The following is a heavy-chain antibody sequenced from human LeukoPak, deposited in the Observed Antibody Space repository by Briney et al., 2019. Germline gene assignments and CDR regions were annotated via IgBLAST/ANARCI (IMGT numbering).Heavy chain of an antibody. V-gene: IGHV3-23*01. D-gene: IGHD6-19*01. CDR3: AKQDFIAVDLDVDV. J-gene: IGHJ6*04. CDR1: GFNFGSYG. CDR2: ISGSGGST. Sequence: GGSLRLSCAASGFNFGSYGMSWVRQAPGKGLEWVSAISGSGGSTYYADSVKGRFTISRDNSKNTLYLQMNSLRAEDTAVYYCAKQDFIAVDLDVDVWGKGTAVTISS.